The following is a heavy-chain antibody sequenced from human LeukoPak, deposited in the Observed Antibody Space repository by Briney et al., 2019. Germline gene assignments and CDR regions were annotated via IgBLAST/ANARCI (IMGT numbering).Heavy chain of an antibody. D-gene: IGHD3-9*01. CDR3: SVQTGYFSFAI. V-gene: IGHV3-48*03. CDR1: GFTFSSYE. J-gene: IGHJ3*02. Sequence: GGSLRLSCAASGFTFSSYEMSWVRQAPGKGLEWVSYISSSGSNISYADSVKGRFNISRDTAKNSLYLQMNSLRAEDTAVYYCSVQTGYFSFAIWGQGTMVTVSS. CDR2: ISSSGSNI.